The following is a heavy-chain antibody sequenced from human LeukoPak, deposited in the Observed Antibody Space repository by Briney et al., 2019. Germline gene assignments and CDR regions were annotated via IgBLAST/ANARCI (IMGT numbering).Heavy chain of an antibody. CDR2: IYYSGST. CDR1: GGSISSYY. D-gene: IGHD4/OR15-4a*01. CDR3: ARGKLTTGFDY. Sequence: PSETLSLTCTVSGGSISSYYWSWIRQPPGKGLEWIGYIYYSGSTNYNPSLKSRVTISVDRSKNQFSLKLSSVTAADTAVYYCARGKLTTGFDYWGQGTLVTVSS. V-gene: IGHV4-59*12. J-gene: IGHJ4*02.